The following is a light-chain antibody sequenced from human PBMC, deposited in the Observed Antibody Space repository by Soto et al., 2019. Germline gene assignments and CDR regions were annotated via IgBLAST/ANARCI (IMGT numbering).Light chain of an antibody. CDR3: QQCGVSPPIT. J-gene: IGKJ5*01. V-gene: IGKV3-20*01. CDR1: QSMSNY. CDR2: GAS. Sequence: IVLTQSPGTLSLSPGERATLSCRASQSMSNYLAWYQQKPGQAPRLLIYGASSRAAGIPDRFSGSGSGTDFTLSISRLKPEDFAVYDCQQCGVSPPITFGQGTRLEIK.